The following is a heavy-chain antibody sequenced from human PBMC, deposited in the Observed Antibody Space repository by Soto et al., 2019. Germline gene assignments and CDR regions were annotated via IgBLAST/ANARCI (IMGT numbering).Heavy chain of an antibody. D-gene: IGHD2-15*01. Sequence: QVQLVQSVAEVKKPGASVKVSCKASGYTFTSYGISWVRQAPGQGIEWMGWISAYNGNTNYAQKLQGRVTMTTDTSTSTAYMELRSMRSDDTAVYYCARDIGVVVAATTDYWGQGTLVTVSS. V-gene: IGHV1-18*01. CDR3: ARDIGVVVAATTDY. CDR2: ISAYNGNT. J-gene: IGHJ4*02. CDR1: GYTFTSYG.